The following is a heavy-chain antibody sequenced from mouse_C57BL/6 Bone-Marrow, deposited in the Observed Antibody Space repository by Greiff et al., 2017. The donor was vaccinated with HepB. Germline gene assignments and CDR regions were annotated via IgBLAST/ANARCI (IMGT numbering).Heavy chain of an antibody. Sequence: QVQLQQPGAELVKPGASVKLSCKASGYTFTSYWMQWVKQRPGQGLEWIGEIDPSDSYTNYNQKFKGKSTLTVDTSSSTAYMQLSSLPSEDSAVYYCARDYGSSYPYYFDYWGQGTTLTVSS. V-gene: IGHV1-50*01. CDR2: IDPSDSYT. J-gene: IGHJ2*01. CDR1: GYTFTSYW. CDR3: ARDYGSSYPYYFDY. D-gene: IGHD1-1*01.